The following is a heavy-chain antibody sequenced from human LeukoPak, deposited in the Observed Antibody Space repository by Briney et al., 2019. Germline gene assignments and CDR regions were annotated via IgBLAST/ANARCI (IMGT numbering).Heavy chain of an antibody. J-gene: IGHJ4*02. CDR1: GYTLTELS. D-gene: IGHD3-10*01. Sequence: GASVKVSCKVSGYTLTELSMHWVRQAPGKGLEWMGGFDPEDGETIYAQKFQGRVTMTEDTSTDTAYMELSSLRSEDTAVYYCATLFGYGSGSYYGKPNPYSFDYWGQGTLVTVSS. V-gene: IGHV1-24*01. CDR3: ATLFGYGSGSYYGKPNPYSFDY. CDR2: FDPEDGET.